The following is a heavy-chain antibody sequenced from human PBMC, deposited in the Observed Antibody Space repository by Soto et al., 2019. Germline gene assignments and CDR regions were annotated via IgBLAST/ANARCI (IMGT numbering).Heavy chain of an antibody. CDR2: INHSGST. D-gene: IGHD3-9*01. CDR3: ARKRPHDILTGYYTYYYMDV. CDR1: GGSFSGYY. J-gene: IGHJ6*03. Sequence: SETLSLTCAVYGGSFSGYYWSWIRQPPGKGLEWIGEINHSGSTNYKPSLKSRVTISVDTSKNQFSLKLSSVTAADTAVYYCARKRPHDILTGYYTYYYMDVWGKGTTVTVSS. V-gene: IGHV4-34*01.